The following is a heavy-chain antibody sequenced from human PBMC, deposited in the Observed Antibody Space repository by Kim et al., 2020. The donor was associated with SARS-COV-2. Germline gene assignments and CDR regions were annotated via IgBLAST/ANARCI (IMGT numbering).Heavy chain of an antibody. J-gene: IGHJ4*02. Sequence: QKLQGRVTMTTDTSTSTAYMELRSLRSDDTAVYYCARDQDYDSSGEKFDYWGQGTLVTVSS. D-gene: IGHD3-22*01. CDR3: ARDQDYDSSGEKFDY. V-gene: IGHV1-18*01.